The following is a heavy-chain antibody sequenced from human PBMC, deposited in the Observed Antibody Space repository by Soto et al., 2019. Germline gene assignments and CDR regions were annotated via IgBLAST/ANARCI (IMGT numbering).Heavy chain of an antibody. CDR3: AXAISGYVT. V-gene: IGHV1-3*01. D-gene: IGHD5-12*01. J-gene: IGHJ4*02. CDR2: INAGNGDT. CDR1: GISYTTYA. Sequence: VQLVQSGAEVKKPGASVRISCTASGISYTTYAIHWVRQAPGQGLEWMGWINAGNGDTRYSQRFQGRVTLTTDTSXTXXXXXXXXXXXEDXXXXYXAXAISGYVTWGQGTLVTVSS.